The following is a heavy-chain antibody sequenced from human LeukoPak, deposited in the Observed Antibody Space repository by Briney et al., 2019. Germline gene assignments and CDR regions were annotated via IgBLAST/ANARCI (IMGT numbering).Heavy chain of an antibody. CDR2: MNPNSGNT. D-gene: IGHD6-19*01. CDR1: GYTFTGYY. V-gene: IGHV1-8*03. J-gene: IGHJ3*02. CDR3: AREGWGLHAFDI. Sequence: ASVKVSCKASGYTFTGYYMHWVRQAPGQGLEWMGWMNPNSGNTGYAQKFQGRVTITRNTSISTAYMELSSLRSEDTAVYYCAREGWGLHAFDIWGQGTMVTVSS.